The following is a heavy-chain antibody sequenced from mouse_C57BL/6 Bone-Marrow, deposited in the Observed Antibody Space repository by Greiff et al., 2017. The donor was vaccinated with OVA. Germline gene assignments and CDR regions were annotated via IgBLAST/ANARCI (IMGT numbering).Heavy chain of an antibody. D-gene: IGHD2-3*01. CDR3: ARGGLLRN. Sequence: QVHVKQSGAELVKPGASVKLSCKASGYTFTSYWMHWVKQRPGQGLEWIGMIHPNSGSTNYNEKFKSKATLTVDKSSSTAYMQLSSLTSEDSAVYYCARGGLLRNWGQGTLVTVSA. CDR2: IHPNSGST. V-gene: IGHV1-64*01. CDR1: GYTFTSYW. J-gene: IGHJ3*01.